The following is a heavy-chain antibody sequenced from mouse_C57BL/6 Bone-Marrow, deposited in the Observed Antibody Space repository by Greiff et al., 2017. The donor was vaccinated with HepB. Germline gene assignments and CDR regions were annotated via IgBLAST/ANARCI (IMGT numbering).Heavy chain of an antibody. D-gene: IGHD1-1*01. CDR3: ARRYYGSSLHYFDC. V-gene: IGHV1-55*01. J-gene: IGHJ2*01. CDR2: IYPGSGST. Sequence: QVQLQQPGAELVKPGASVKMSCKASGYTFTSYWITWVKQRPGQGLEWIGDIYPGSGSTNYNEKFKSKSTLTVDSSSSTAYMQLSSLTSEDSAVYYCARRYYGSSLHYFDCWGQGTTLAVSS. CDR1: GYTFTSYW.